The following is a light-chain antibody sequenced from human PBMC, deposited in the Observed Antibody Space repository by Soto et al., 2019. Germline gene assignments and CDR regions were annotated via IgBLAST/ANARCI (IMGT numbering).Light chain of an antibody. CDR3: CSYAGSYTLYV. CDR2: DVS. Sequence: QSALTQPRSVSGSPGQSVTISCTGTGSDVGGYNYVSWYQQHPGKAPKLMIYDVSKRPSGVPDRFSGSKSGNTASLTISGLQAEDEADYYCCSYAGSYTLYVFGTGTKATVL. J-gene: IGLJ1*01. V-gene: IGLV2-11*01. CDR1: GSDVGGYNY.